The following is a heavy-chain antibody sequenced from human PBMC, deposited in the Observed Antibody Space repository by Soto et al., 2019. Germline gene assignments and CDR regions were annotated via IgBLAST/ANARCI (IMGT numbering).Heavy chain of an antibody. CDR1: GFTFTNAW. V-gene: IGHV3-15*07. D-gene: IGHD3-22*01. CDR3: TTESYSTMIVVRVDY. CDR2: IKSKIDVGTT. Sequence: EVQLVESGGGLVKPGESLRLSCAASGFTFTNAWINWVRQAPGKGLAWVGRIKSKIDVGTTDFAAPVTGRFAISRDDSQNMVYLQMTSLKLEATAVYFCTTESYSTMIVVRVDYWGHGTLVTVSA. J-gene: IGHJ4*01.